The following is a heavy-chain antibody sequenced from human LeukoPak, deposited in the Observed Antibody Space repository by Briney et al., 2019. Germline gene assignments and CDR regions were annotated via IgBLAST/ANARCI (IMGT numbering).Heavy chain of an antibody. J-gene: IGHJ4*02. CDR1: GGSISSSSYY. CDR3: ARLISRDDTAGVHY. Sequence: SETLSLTCTVSGGSISSSSYYWGWIRQPPGKGLEWIGSIYYSGSTYYNPSLKSRVTISVDTSKNQFSLKLSSVTAADTAVYYCARLISRDDTAGVHYWGQGTLVTVSS. V-gene: IGHV4-39*01. CDR2: IYYSGST. D-gene: IGHD5-18*01.